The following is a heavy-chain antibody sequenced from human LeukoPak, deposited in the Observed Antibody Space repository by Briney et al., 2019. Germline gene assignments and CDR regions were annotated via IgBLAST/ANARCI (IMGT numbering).Heavy chain of an antibody. CDR1: GYTFTSYY. Sequence: EASVKVSCKASGYTFTSYYMHWVRQAPGQGLEWMGIINPSGGSTSYAQKFQGRVTMTRDTSTSTVYMELSSLRSEDTAVYYCAANYYDSSRYQVGAFDIWGLGTMVTVSS. V-gene: IGHV1-46*01. J-gene: IGHJ3*02. CDR3: AANYYDSSRYQVGAFDI. CDR2: INPSGGST. D-gene: IGHD3-22*01.